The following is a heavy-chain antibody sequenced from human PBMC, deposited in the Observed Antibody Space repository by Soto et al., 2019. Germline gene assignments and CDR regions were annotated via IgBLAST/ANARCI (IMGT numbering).Heavy chain of an antibody. CDR2: ISGSGRST. J-gene: IGHJ4*02. Sequence: EVQLLESGGGLVQPGGSLRLSCAASGFTFRSYAMNWVRQAPGKGLEWVSVISGSGRSTYYADSVKGRFTISRDNSKNTLYVQMNSLRAEDTAVYYCAKRDSGSYFDYWGQGTQVTVSS. V-gene: IGHV3-23*01. CDR1: GFTFRSYA. D-gene: IGHD3-10*01. CDR3: AKRDSGSYFDY.